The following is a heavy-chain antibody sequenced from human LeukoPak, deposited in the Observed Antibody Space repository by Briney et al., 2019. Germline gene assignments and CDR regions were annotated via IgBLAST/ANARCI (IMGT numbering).Heavy chain of an antibody. CDR1: GGSFSGYY. CDR2: IYYSGST. D-gene: IGHD2-15*01. V-gene: IGHV4-34*01. J-gene: IGHJ4*02. Sequence: KTLETLSLTCAVYGGSFSGYYWSWIRQPPGKGLEWIGSIYYSGSTYYNPSLKSRVTISVDTSKNQFSLKLSSVTAADTAVYYCARLLLGGVDYWGQGTLVTVSS. CDR3: ARLLLGGVDY.